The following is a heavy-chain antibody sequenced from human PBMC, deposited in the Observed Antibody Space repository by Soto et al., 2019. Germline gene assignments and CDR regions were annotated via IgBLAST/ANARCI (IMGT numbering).Heavy chain of an antibody. Sequence: EVQLVESGGGLVQPGGSLRLSCAASGFSFGYYWMSWVRQAPRKGLEWLATIKLDGSEKKYVDSVKGRFTLSRDNAKNIQYLEMDSRRVEGTAVYCCARVSGYGSGASEYHYLDYWGRGTLFTVSS. J-gene: IGHJ4*01. CDR2: IKLDGSEK. V-gene: IGHV3-7*01. D-gene: IGHD3-10*01. CDR3: ARVSGYGSGASEYHYLDY. CDR1: GFSFGYYW.